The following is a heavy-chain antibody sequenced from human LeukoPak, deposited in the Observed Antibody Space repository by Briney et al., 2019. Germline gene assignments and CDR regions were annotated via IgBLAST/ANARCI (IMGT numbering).Heavy chain of an antibody. V-gene: IGHV3-30-3*01. J-gene: IGHJ4*02. CDR2: ISYDGSNK. Sequence: QSGGSLRLSCAASGFTFSSYAMHWVRQAAGKGLEWVAVISYDGSNKYYADSVKGRFTISRDNSKNTLYLQMNSLRAEDTAVYYCARADDFWSGYSSGGIDYWGQGTLVTVSS. CDR1: GFTFSSYA. D-gene: IGHD3-3*01. CDR3: ARADDFWSGYSSGGIDY.